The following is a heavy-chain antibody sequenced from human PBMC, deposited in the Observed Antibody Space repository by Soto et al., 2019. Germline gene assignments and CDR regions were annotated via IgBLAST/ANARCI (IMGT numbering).Heavy chain of an antibody. CDR1: GLTFRNYG. CDR3: ARDGAAVVGTFDY. D-gene: IGHD6-19*01. CDR2: IYNDGSNK. Sequence: PGGSLRLSCEVSGLTFRNYGMHWVRQSPGKGPEWVAMIYNDGSNKEYADSVKGRFTISRDNSKSTLFLQMNSLRVADTAIYFCARDGAAVVGTFDYWGQGTLVTVSS. J-gene: IGHJ4*02. V-gene: IGHV3-33*01.